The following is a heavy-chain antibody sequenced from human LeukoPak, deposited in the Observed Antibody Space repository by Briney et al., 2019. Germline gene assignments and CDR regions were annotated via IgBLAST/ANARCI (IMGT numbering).Heavy chain of an antibody. CDR2: IIPIFDSA. CDR3: ARDGGSSTSHNAFDI. D-gene: IGHD2-2*01. CDR1: GCTFSSYA. V-gene: IGHV1-69*05. J-gene: IGHJ3*02. Sequence: SVKVSCKASGCTFSSYAMSWVRQAPGQGLEWMGLIIPIFDSANYAQRFQGRFTTTTDESTSTAYMELSSLRSEDTAVYYCARDGGSSTSHNAFDIWGQGTMVTVSS.